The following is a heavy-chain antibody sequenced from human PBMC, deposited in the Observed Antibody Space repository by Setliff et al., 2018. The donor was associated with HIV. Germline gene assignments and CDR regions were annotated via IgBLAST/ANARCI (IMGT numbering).Heavy chain of an antibody. Sequence: ASVMVSCKASGYTFTTYAMNWVRQAPGQGLEWMGWINTNTGNPTYAQGFTGRFVFSLDTSVSTAYLQINGLKAEDSAVYFCARDYENYFDHWGQGTLVTVSS. J-gene: IGHJ4*02. V-gene: IGHV7-4-1*02. CDR3: ARDYENYFDH. D-gene: IGHD3-3*01. CDR2: INTNTGNP. CDR1: GYTFTTYA.